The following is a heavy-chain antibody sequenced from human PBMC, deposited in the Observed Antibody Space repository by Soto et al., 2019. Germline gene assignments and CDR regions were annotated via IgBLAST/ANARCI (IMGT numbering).Heavy chain of an antibody. Sequence: PSETLSLTCAVSGDSISSSSYYWAWIRQPPGKGLEWIGSIHYRANSYYSPSLKSRITISVGTSKNQISLRLSSVTAADTAVYYCAKDLTRQLAYWLDPWGQGTQVTVSS. J-gene: IGHJ5*02. CDR3: AKDLTRQLAYWLDP. CDR2: IHYRANS. CDR1: GDSISSSSYY. V-gene: IGHV4-39*02. D-gene: IGHD6-6*01.